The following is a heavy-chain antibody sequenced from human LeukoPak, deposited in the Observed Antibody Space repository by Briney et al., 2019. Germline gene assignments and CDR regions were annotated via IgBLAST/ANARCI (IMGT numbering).Heavy chain of an antibody. Sequence: SETLSLTCTVSGGSISSYYWSWIRQPPGKGLEWIGYIYYSGTTNYNPSLRSRVTISVDTSKSQFSLKLNSVTAADTAVYYCARSGGYSSPQNYWGQGTLVTVSS. CDR2: IYYSGTT. CDR3: ARSGGYSSPQNY. D-gene: IGHD6-19*01. J-gene: IGHJ4*02. V-gene: IGHV4-59*01. CDR1: GGSISSYY.